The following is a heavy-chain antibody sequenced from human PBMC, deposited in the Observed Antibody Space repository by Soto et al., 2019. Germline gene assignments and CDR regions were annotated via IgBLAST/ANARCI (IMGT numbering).Heavy chain of an antibody. CDR2: IYYSGST. CDR1: GGSISSSSHY. D-gene: IGHD2-2*03. V-gene: IGHV4-39*07. CDR3: ARIGLSHPYFDS. Sequence: SETLSLTCTVSGGSISSSSHYWDWIRQPPGKGLEWIGYIYYSGSTYYNPSLKSRVTISVDTSKNQFSLQLSSVTAADTAEYICARIGLSHPYFDSWGQGILVTVSS. J-gene: IGHJ4*02.